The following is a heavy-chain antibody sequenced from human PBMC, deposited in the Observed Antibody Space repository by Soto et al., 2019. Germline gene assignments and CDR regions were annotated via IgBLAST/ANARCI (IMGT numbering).Heavy chain of an antibody. J-gene: IGHJ6*02. CDR3: ARDGSGYRSRASPMDV. CDR1: GDTCSSYA. CDR2: ILPICGTA. D-gene: IGHD3-22*01. Sequence: QVQLVQSGAEVKKPGSSVKVSCKASGDTCSSYAISWVRQAPGQGLEWVGGILPICGTANYEQKFQGRVTITADESTSTAYMELSSLRSEDTAVYYCARDGSGYRSRASPMDVWGQGTTVTVSS. V-gene: IGHV1-69*01.